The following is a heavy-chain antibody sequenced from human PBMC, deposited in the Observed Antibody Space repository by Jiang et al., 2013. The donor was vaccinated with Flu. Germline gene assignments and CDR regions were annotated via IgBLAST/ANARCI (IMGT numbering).Heavy chain of an antibody. Sequence: QTLSLTCAISGDSVSSNSAAWNWIRQSPSRGLEWLGRTYYRSKWYNDYAVSVKSRITINPDTSKNQFSLQLNSVTPEDTAVYYCARGSGSSGLWYYYYMDVWGKGTTVTVSS. CDR2: TYYRSKWYN. CDR1: GDSVSSNSAA. V-gene: IGHV6-1*01. D-gene: IGHD6-19*01. CDR3: ARGSGSSGLWYYYYMDV. J-gene: IGHJ6*03.